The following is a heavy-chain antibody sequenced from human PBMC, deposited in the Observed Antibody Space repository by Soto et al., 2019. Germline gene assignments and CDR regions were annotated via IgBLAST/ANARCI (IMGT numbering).Heavy chain of an antibody. CDR3: AKIMTPTYYEIGSGCIDY. CDR2: ISGSGHST. J-gene: IGHJ4*02. CDR1: GFTFSTYA. V-gene: IGHV3-23*01. D-gene: IGHD3-9*01. Sequence: EVQLLESGGGLVQPGGSLRLSCAASGFTFSTYAMSWVRQGPGKGLEWVSGISGSGHSTYYADSVKGRFTISRDNSKNTLYLQMNSLRADDRAIYYCAKIMTPTYYEIGSGCIDYWGQGTLVTVSS.